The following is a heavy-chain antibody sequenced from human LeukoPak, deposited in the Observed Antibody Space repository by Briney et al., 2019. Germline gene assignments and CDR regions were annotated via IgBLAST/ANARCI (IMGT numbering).Heavy chain of an antibody. Sequence: GGSLRLSCAASGFTFSSYSMNWVRQAPGKGLEWVSSISSSSSYIYYADSVKGRFTISRDNAKNSLYLQMNSLRAEDTAVYYCARGRAVARYYFDYWGQGTLVTVSS. J-gene: IGHJ4*02. CDR3: ARGRAVARYYFDY. CDR2: ISSSSSYI. D-gene: IGHD6-19*01. CDR1: GFTFSSYS. V-gene: IGHV3-21*01.